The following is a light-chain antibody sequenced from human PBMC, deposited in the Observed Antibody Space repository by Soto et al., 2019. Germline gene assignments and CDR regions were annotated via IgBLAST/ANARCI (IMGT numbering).Light chain of an antibody. Sequence: DIVMTQSPDSLAVSLGERATINCKSSQSVLYSSNNKNYLAWYQQKPGQPPKLLIYWASTRESGVPDRFSGSGSVTEFTLTISSLQAEDVAVYYCQQYYSTPPMYTFGQGTKLEIK. CDR2: WAS. J-gene: IGKJ2*01. V-gene: IGKV4-1*01. CDR1: QSVLYSSNNKNY. CDR3: QQYYSTPPMYT.